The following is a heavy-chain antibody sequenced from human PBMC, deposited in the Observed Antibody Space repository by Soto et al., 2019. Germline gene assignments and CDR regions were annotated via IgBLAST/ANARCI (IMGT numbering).Heavy chain of an antibody. CDR3: AKVDSSSWSYNWFDP. CDR1: GCTFSRYV. V-gene: IGHV3-23*01. CDR2: ISGSGGST. J-gene: IGHJ5*02. D-gene: IGHD6-13*01. Sequence: GSLRLSCAASGCTFSRYVMSWVRQAPGKGLEWVSAISGSGGSTYYADSVKGRFTISRDNSKNTLNLQMNSLRAEDTAVYYCAKVDSSSWSYNWFDPWGQGTLVTVSS.